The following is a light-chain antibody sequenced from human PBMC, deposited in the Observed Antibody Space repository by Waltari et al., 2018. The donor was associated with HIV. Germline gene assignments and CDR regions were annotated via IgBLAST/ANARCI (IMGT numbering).Light chain of an antibody. CDR2: EVS. J-gene: IGLJ3*02. CDR1: NSDVARSNP. CDR3: SSYTGASTPWV. Sequence: QSALTQPASVSGSPGQSITVSCTGTNSDVARSNPVSWYQLHPGKAPKLMIYEVSNRPSGISNRFSGYKSGNTASLTISGLQAEDEADYYCSSYTGASTPWVFGGGTKLTVL. V-gene: IGLV2-14*01.